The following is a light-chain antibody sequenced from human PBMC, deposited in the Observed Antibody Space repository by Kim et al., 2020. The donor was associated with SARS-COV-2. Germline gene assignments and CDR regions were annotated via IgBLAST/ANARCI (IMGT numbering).Light chain of an antibody. CDR2: DAS. V-gene: IGKV3-11*01. Sequence: LCPGDSDAIPYRTSKNNTSYLAWYQPKPGQAPKLLIYDASNRATGSPAKFSGGGSGTDFSLTISSREPEDFAAYCCQKRSNWTLTYGGGTKVDIK. CDR3: QKRSNWTLT. CDR1: KNNTSY. J-gene: IGKJ4*01.